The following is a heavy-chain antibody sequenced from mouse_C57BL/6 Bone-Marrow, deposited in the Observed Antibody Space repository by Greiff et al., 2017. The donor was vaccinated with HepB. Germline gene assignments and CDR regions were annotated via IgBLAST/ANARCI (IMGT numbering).Heavy chain of an antibody. Sequence: VQLQQSGPELVRPGASGKISGKAPGYTFTSHWMQWVRQRPGQGLGWIGEIFPGSGSTYYNEKFKGKATLTVDTSSSTAYMQLSSLTSEDSAVYFCARDYGNPYYYAMDYWGQGTSVTVSS. V-gene: IGHV1-56*01. J-gene: IGHJ4*01. CDR1: GYTFTSHW. CDR3: ARDYGNPYYYAMDY. CDR2: IFPGSGST. D-gene: IGHD2-1*01.